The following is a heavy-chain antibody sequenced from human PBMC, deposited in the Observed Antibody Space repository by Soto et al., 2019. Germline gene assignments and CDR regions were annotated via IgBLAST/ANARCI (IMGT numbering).Heavy chain of an antibody. CDR3: ARTRRFGVGAWYDP. CDR1: GDSISSTSHY. D-gene: IGHD3-3*01. CDR2: LYDIETT. J-gene: IGHJ5*02. V-gene: IGHV4-61*01. Sequence: QVQLQESGPGLVKPSETLSLICTVSGDSISSTSHYWSWIRQPPGKGLEWIGYLYDIETTNYNLSLKSRVTISVDTSKNQVSRKLRSVTAADTAVYYCARTRRFGVGAWYDPWGQGTLVTVSS.